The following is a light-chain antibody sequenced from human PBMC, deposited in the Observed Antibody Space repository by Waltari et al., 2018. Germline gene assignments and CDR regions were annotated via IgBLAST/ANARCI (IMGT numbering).Light chain of an antibody. Sequence: DVVMTQSPLSLPVTLGQPASISCRSSQSLVHSDGNTYLNWFQQRPGQSPRRLIYKVSNRDSVVPDRFSGSGSGTDFTLKISRVEAEDVGVYYCMQGTHWPPRWTFGQGTKVEIK. CDR3: MQGTHWPPRWT. CDR2: KVS. V-gene: IGKV2-30*02. J-gene: IGKJ1*01. CDR1: QSLVHSDGNTY.